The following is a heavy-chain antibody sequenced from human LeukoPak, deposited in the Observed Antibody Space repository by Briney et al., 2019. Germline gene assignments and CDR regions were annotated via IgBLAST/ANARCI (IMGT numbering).Heavy chain of an antibody. V-gene: IGHV4-59*12. CDR2: IYYSGST. CDR1: GGSISSYY. D-gene: IGHD2-8*02. J-gene: IGHJ4*02. CDR3: VRDRLVASTWDY. Sequence: SETLSLTCTVSGGSISSYYWSWIRQPPGKGLEWIGYIYYSGSTNYNPSLKSRVTISVDTSKNQFSLKLTSVTAADTAVYYCVRDRLVASTWDYWGQGTLVTVSS.